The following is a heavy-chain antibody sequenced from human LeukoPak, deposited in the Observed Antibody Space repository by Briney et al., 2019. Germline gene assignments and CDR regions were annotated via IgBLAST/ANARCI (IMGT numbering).Heavy chain of an antibody. D-gene: IGHD5-18*01. CDR2: IYYSWNT. CDR3: AREGGYSYVEGGSQLRGWFDP. V-gene: IGHV4-61*01. J-gene: IGHJ5*02. CDR1: GDSFSSDSYY. Sequence: SETLSLTCTVSGDSFSSDSYYWSWIGQRPGKGLEWIGYIYYSWNTKYSPSLKSRVNISVDTSKNQFSLKLSSVTPADTAVFYCAREGGYSYVEGGSQLRGWFDPWGQGTLVTVSS.